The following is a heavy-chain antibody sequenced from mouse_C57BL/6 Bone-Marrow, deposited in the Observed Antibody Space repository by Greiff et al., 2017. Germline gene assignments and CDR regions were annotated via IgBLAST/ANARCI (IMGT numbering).Heavy chain of an antibody. CDR3: ARGYCFYAMDY. CDR2: IYPRSGNT. J-gene: IGHJ4*01. Sequence: VQLQQSGAELARPGASVKLSCKASGYTFTSYGISWVKQRTGQGLEWIGEIYPRSGNTYYNEKFKGKATLTADTSSSTAYMELRSLTSEDSAVYFCARGYCFYAMDYWGQGTSVTVSS. V-gene: IGHV1-81*01. CDR1: GYTFTSYG.